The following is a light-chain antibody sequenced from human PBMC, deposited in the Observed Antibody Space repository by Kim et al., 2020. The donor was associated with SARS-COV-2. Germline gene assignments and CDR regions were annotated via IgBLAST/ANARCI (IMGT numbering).Light chain of an antibody. J-gene: IGLJ2*01. V-gene: IGLV2-14*01. CDR2: DVS. Sequence: QSALTQPASVSGSPGQSITISCTGTSSDVGRYNYVSWYQQHPGKAPKLIIYDVSKRPSGVSNRFSGSKSGNTFSLTISGLQSEDEADYYCSPYTSSSTVFGGGTQLTVL. CDR1: SSDVGRYNY. CDR3: SPYTSSSTV.